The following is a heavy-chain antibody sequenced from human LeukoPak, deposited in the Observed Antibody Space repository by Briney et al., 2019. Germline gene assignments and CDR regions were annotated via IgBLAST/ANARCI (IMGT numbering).Heavy chain of an antibody. CDR2: ISSSGSTI. V-gene: IGHV3-48*03. J-gene: IGHJ6*04. CDR3: AELGITMIGGV. Sequence: PGGSLRLSCAASGFTFSSYETNWVRQAPGKGLEWVSYISSSGSTIYYADSVKGRFTISRDSAKNSLYLQMNSLRAEDTAVYYCAELGITMIGGVWGKGTTVTISS. CDR1: GFTFSSYE. D-gene: IGHD3-10*02.